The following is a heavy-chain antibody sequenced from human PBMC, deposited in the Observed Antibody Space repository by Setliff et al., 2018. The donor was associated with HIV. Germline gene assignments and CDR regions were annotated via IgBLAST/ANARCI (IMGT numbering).Heavy chain of an antibody. V-gene: IGHV3-48*01. D-gene: IGHD3-10*01. J-gene: IGHJ5*02. CDR1: GFTFSPYS. CDR3: AKFPVFKWFGERQGWFDL. CDR2: ITGDSATI. Sequence: LSCAASGFTFSPYSMNWVRQTPGKGLEWVSYITGDSATIYYADSVKGRFTISRDNAKNSLYLQMNSLRVDDTAVYYCAKFPVFKWFGERQGWFDLWGQGTQVTVSS.